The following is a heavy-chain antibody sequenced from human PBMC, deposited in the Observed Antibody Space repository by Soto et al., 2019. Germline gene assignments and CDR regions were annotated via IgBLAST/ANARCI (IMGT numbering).Heavy chain of an antibody. V-gene: IGHV4-31*03. CDR3: ARGLSYYDITSSQTRSDAFYI. CDR1: GSSISSGGYY. J-gene: IGHJ3*02. D-gene: IGHD3-22*01. CDR2: VYYSGST. Sequence: LTCTVSGSSISSGGYYCTWIRQHSGKVLEWIGSVYYSGSTYYNPSLKSRVTISVDKSKNQFSLSLSSVTAADTSVYYCARGLSYYDITSSQTRSDAFYIWVKGKMVTVSS.